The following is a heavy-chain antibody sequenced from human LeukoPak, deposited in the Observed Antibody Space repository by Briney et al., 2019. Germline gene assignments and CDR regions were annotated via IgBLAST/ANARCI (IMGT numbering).Heavy chain of an antibody. D-gene: IGHD6-13*01. Sequence: ASVRVSCKASGYTFTGYYMHWVRQAPGQGLEWMGWINPNSGGTNYAQKFQGRVTMTRDTSISTAYMELSRLRSDDTAVYYCARVAAAGPDAFDIWGQGTMVTVSS. V-gene: IGHV1-2*02. CDR1: GYTFTGYY. CDR2: INPNSGGT. J-gene: IGHJ3*02. CDR3: ARVAAAGPDAFDI.